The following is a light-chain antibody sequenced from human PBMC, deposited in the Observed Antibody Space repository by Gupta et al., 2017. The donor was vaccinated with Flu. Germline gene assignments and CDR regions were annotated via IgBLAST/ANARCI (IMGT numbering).Light chain of an antibody. CDR1: QSVLYSSNNKNY. CDR3: QQYDSTPYT. V-gene: IGKV4-1*01. CDR2: WAS. Sequence: DIVMTQSLDSLAVSLGERATINCNSSQSVLYSSNNKNYLAWYQQKPGQPPKLLISWASTRESGVPARFSGSGSGTDFTLTISSLQAEDVAVYYCQQYDSTPYTFGQGTKLEIK. J-gene: IGKJ2*01.